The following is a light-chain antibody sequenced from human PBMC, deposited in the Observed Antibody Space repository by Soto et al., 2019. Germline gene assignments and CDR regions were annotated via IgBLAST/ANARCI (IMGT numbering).Light chain of an antibody. CDR3: QQSENGALT. J-gene: IGKJ4*01. CDR2: DAS. V-gene: IGKV1-33*01. Sequence: DIQMNHSPSSLSASVGDRITITCQASQDINKYLNWYQQKLGTAPKLLIYDASKLQRVVPSRVSGSGSGTHFSLSISSLQPEDMATYYSQQSENGALTFCGGTKVEIK. CDR1: QDINKY.